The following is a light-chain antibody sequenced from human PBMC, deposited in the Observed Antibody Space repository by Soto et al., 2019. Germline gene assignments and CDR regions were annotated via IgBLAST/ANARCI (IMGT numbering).Light chain of an antibody. J-gene: IGKJ5*01. CDR1: QSVSSSY. V-gene: IGKV3-11*01. CDR2: DTS. Sequence: EMVMTQSPAILSVSPGERATLSCRASQSVSSSYLAWYQQKPGQAPRLLIYDTSIRASGIPARFSGSGSGTDFTLTISSLDPEDFAVYYCQQRSNRPLTFGQGTRLEIK. CDR3: QQRSNRPLT.